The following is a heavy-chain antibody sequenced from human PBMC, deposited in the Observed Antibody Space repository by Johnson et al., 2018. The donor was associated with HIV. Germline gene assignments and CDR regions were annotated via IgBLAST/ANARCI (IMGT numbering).Heavy chain of an antibody. D-gene: IGHD5-18*01. CDR2: ISYDGSNK. CDR1: GFTFDDYG. V-gene: IGHV3-30*18. CDR3: AKDREGGYSHGYGAFDI. J-gene: IGHJ3*02. Sequence: VQLVESGGGLVQPGRSLRLSCAAYGFTFDDYGMSWVRQAPGKGLEWVAVISYDGSNKHYADSVKGRFTISRDNSKKMVSLQMNSLRAEDMATYYCAKDREGGYSHGYGAFDIWGQGTMVTVSS.